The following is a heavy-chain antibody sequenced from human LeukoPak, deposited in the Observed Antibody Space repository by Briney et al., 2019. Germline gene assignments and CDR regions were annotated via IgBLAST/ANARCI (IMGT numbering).Heavy chain of an antibody. D-gene: IGHD4-17*01. V-gene: IGHV4-59*01. CDR3: ARDYYGDFYFDY. Sequence: SETLSLTCTVSGGSISSYYWSWIRQPPGKGLEWSGYIYYSGSTNYNPSLKSRVTISVDTSKNQFSLKLSSVTAADTAVYYCARDYYGDFYFDYWGQGTLVTVSS. CDR2: IYYSGST. J-gene: IGHJ4*02. CDR1: GGSISSYY.